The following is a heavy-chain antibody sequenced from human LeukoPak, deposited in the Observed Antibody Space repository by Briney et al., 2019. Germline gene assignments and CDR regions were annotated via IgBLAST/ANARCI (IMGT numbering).Heavy chain of an antibody. CDR1: GFTFSSYA. D-gene: IGHD2-2*02. V-gene: IGHV3-23*01. CDR3: AKIRPLYSSLGPSDY. Sequence: GESLRLSCAASGFTFSSYAMSWVRQAPGKGLEWVSANSGSGGSTYYPDSVKGRFTISRDNSKNTLYLQMNSLRAEDTAVYYCAKIRPLYSSLGPSDYWGQGTLVTVSS. J-gene: IGHJ4*02. CDR2: NSGSGGST.